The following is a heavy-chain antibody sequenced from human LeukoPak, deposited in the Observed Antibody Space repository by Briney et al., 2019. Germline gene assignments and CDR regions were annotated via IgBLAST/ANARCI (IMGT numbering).Heavy chain of an antibody. CDR2: IKQDGSEK. D-gene: IGHD3-22*01. Sequence: GGSLRLSCAVSGFTFSSYWMSWVRQAPGKGLEWVANIKQDGSEKYYVDSVKGRFTISRDNAKNSLYLQMNSLRAEDTAVYYCARVAYDSSGYYFQYYFDYWGQGTLVTVSS. J-gene: IGHJ4*02. CDR3: ARVAYDSSGYYFQYYFDY. V-gene: IGHV3-7*01. CDR1: GFTFSSYW.